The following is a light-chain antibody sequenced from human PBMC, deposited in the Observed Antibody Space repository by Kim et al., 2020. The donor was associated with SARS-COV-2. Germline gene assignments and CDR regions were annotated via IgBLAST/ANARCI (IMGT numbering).Light chain of an antibody. Sequence: VSPGQTASIPCSGDKLGDKYACWYQQKPGQSPALVIYQDIKRPSGIPERFSGSNSGNTATLTISGTQAMDEADYYCQAWDSSTVVFGGGTQLTVL. CDR2: QDI. CDR1: KLGDKY. CDR3: QAWDSSTVV. V-gene: IGLV3-1*01. J-gene: IGLJ2*01.